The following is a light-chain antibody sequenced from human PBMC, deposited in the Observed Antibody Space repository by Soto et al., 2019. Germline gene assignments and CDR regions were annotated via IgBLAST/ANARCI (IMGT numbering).Light chain of an antibody. V-gene: IGKV3-20*01. Sequence: EIVLTQSPGTLSLSPGERATLSCRASQSVSSSYLAWYQQKPGQAPSTLIYGDSSRATGIPDRFSGSGSGTDITLTISRLEPEDFAVYYCQQYGSSLRTFGQGTKVEIK. J-gene: IGKJ1*01. CDR3: QQYGSSLRT. CDR2: GDS. CDR1: QSVSSSY.